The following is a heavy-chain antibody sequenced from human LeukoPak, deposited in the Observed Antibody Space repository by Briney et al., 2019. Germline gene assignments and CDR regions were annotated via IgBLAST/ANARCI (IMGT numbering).Heavy chain of an antibody. CDR1: GFIFSDHW. CDR2: INNAGSST. Sequence: GSMSLSCAASGFIFSDHWMHWVRQAPGKGLVWLSRINNAGSSTIYADSVKGRLTFSRDNAENTLFLEMSSLRVEDTAVYYCVRERNNFWSGHHSIFDSWGQGTLVTVSS. J-gene: IGHJ4*02. CDR3: VRERNNFWSGHHSIFDS. D-gene: IGHD3-3*01. V-gene: IGHV3-74*01.